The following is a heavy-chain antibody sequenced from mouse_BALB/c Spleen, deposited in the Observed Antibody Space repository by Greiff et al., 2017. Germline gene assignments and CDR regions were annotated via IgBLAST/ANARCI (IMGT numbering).Heavy chain of an antibody. CDR1: GFSLTGYG. J-gene: IGHJ1*01. D-gene: IGHD2-14*01. CDR2: IWGDGST. Sequence: VKLMESGPGLVAPSQSLSITCTVSGFSLTGYGVNWVRQPPGKGLEWLGMIWGDGSTDYNSALKSRLSISKDNSKSQVFLKMNSLQTDDTARYYCARDRGVRDWYFDVWGAGTTVTVSS. V-gene: IGHV2-6-7*01. CDR3: ARDRGVRDWYFDV.